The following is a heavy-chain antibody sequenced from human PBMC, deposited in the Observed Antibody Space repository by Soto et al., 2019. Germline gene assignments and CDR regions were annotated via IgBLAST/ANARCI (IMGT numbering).Heavy chain of an antibody. D-gene: IGHD2-2*01. V-gene: IGHV3-30-3*01. CDR3: ARDKVVPADIIWTNYGMDV. CDR2: ISDDGSNK. CDR1: GFTFSSYA. Sequence: GGSLRLSYAASGFTFSSYAMNWVRPAPAKGLESVAVISDDGSNKYYADSVKGRFTISRDNSKNTLYLQMNSLRADDRAVYYCARDKVVPADIIWTNYGMDVCGQGPTVTAAS. J-gene: IGHJ6*01.